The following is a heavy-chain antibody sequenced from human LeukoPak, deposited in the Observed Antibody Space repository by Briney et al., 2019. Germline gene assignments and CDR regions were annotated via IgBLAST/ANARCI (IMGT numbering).Heavy chain of an antibody. CDR2: ISSGGSSI. Sequence: GGSLRLSCVAFGTLFSRYTMNWVRQAPGKGLEWVSSISSGGSSIYYSDSVRGRFTIARDDAKNSLYLQMNSLTADDTAVYYCARDGLGYDAWGQGTLVTVSS. D-gene: IGHD5-12*01. CDR1: GTLFSRYT. V-gene: IGHV3-21*01. CDR3: ARDGLGYDA. J-gene: IGHJ5*02.